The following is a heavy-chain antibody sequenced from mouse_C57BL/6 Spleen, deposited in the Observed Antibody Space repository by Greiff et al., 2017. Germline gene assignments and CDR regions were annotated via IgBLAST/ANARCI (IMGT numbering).Heavy chain of an antibody. CDR3: VRPLYGGFAY. J-gene: IGHJ3*01. CDR1: GFSFNTYA. V-gene: IGHV10-1*01. CDR2: IRSKSNNYAT. D-gene: IGHD1-1*02. Sequence: EVHLVESGGGLVQPKGSLKFSCAASGFSFNTYAMNWVRQAPGKGLEWVARIRSKSNNYATYYADSVKDRFTISRDDSESMLYLQMNNLKTEDTAMYYCVRPLYGGFAYWGQGTLVTVSA.